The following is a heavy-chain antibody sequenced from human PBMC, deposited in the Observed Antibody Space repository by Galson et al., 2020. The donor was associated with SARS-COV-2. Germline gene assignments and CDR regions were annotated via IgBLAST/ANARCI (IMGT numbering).Heavy chain of an antibody. CDR1: GFTFSSYW. V-gene: IGHV3-74*01. CDR2: INSDGSST. Sequence: GALRLSCAASGFTFSSYWMHWLRQAPGKGLVWVSRINSDGSSTSYADSVKGRFTISRDNVKNTLYLQMNSLRAEDTAVYYCARDPTSYYDFWSGYSYHYGMDVWGQGTTVTVSS. CDR3: ARDPTSYYDFWSGYSYHYGMDV. J-gene: IGHJ6*02. D-gene: IGHD3-3*01.